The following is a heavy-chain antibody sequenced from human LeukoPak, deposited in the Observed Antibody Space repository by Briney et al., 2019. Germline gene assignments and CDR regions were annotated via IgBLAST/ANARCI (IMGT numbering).Heavy chain of an antibody. J-gene: IGHJ6*02. D-gene: IGHD3-10*01. CDR2: IGSGDTVEK. V-gene: IGHV3-23*01. Sequence: GGSLRLSCAAPGFTFSSYAMRWVRQAPGKGLEWVAAIGSGDTVEKIYAESVKGRFTISRDDSKNTLYLQMSALRGEDTALYYCAKNCESGSGVPYGMDVWGQGTTVTVSS. CDR3: AKNCESGSGVPYGMDV. CDR1: GFTFSSYA.